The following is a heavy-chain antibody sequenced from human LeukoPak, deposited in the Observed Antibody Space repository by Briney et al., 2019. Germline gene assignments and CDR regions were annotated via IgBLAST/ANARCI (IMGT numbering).Heavy chain of an antibody. CDR1: GFTFSGSA. D-gene: IGHD3-22*01. Sequence: GGSLRLSCATSGFTFSGSAIHWVRQASGKGLEWVGRIRSKANSYATTDVASVKGRFTISRDGSKNTVYLEMSSLKTEDTAVYYCTRPSYDSSVSGVVYWGQGTLVTVSS. J-gene: IGHJ4*02. V-gene: IGHV3-73*01. CDR2: IRSKANSYAT. CDR3: TRPSYDSSVSGVVY.